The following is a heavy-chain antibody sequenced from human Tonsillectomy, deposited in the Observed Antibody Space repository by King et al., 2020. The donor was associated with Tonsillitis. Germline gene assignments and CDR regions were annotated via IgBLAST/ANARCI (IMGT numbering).Heavy chain of an antibody. CDR3: ARVRRYCGSTSCYRLDF. V-gene: IGHV3-21*01. Sequence: VQLVESGGGLVKPGGSLRLSCAASGFTFSSYSMIWVRQAPGKGLEWVSSITSNYYIYYADSLKGRFTISRDNTKNSLYLQMNSLRVEDTAVYFCARVRRYCGSTSCYRLDFWGQGTLVTVSS. J-gene: IGHJ4*02. CDR2: ITSNYYI. D-gene: IGHD2-2*01. CDR1: GFTFSSYS.